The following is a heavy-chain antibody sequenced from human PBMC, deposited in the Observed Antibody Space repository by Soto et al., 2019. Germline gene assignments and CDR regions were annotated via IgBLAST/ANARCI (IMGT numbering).Heavy chain of an antibody. J-gene: IGHJ4*02. Sequence: GSLRLSFSSSGFTFSSYAMRWVRQAPGKGLEWVSAISGSGGSTYYADSVKGRFTISRDNSKNTLYLQMNSLRAEDTAVYYCAKINGVVGAWAHFDYWGQGTLVTVSS. CDR2: ISGSGGST. CDR1: GFTFSSYA. CDR3: AKINGVVGAWAHFDY. D-gene: IGHD1-26*01. V-gene: IGHV3-23*01.